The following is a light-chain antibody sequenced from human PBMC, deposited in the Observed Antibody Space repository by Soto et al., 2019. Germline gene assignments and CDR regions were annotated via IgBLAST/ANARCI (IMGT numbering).Light chain of an antibody. V-gene: IGKV3-20*01. J-gene: IGKJ4*01. CDR1: QSVSSSY. Sequence: EIVLTQSPGTLSLSPGERATISCRASQSVSSSYLAWYQQKPCQDPRLLIYGASSRALGIPDRFSGSGSGTDFTLTIIRLEPEDFAVYYCQQYGSSPLTFGGGTKVEIK. CDR3: QQYGSSPLT. CDR2: GAS.